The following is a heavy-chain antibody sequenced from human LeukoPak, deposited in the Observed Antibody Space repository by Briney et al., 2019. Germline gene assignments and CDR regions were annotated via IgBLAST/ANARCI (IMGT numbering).Heavy chain of an antibody. J-gene: IGHJ4*02. CDR3: ARGRSSSGWYPNPNFDY. D-gene: IGHD6-19*01. V-gene: IGHV4-34*01. CDR2: INHSGRP. Sequence: SETLSLTCAVYDGSFSAYYWSWIRQPPGEGLEWIGEINHSGRPNYNASLKSRVTISEDTSKNQFSLKLSSVTPADTAVYYCARGRSSSGWYPNPNFDYWGQGTLVTVSS. CDR1: DGSFSAYY.